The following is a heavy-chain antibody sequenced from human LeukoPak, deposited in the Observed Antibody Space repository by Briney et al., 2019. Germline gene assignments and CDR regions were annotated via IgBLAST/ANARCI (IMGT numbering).Heavy chain of an antibody. D-gene: IGHD3-10*01. CDR2: INHSRAT. CDR3: ARGYFDYYGSGSYYNLVDY. CDR1: GGSFIGYY. V-gene: IGHV4-34*01. Sequence: PSETLSLTCAVSGGSFIGYYWSWIRQPPGKGLEWIGEINHSRATNYNPSLKSRVTIPVVTSKKEFSLKLKSVTAADTAIYYCARGYFDYYGSGSYYNLVDYWGLGILVTVSS. J-gene: IGHJ4*02.